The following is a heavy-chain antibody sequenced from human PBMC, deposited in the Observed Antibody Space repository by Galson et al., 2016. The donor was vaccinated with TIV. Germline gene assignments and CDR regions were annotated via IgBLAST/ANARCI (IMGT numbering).Heavy chain of an antibody. Sequence: SVKVSCKASGGTFSNCVISWVRQAPGQGLEWMGSINPIFGTANYAQKFQGRVTITADTSTSTIYMALSSLRSEDTAVYYCARGRGYYFGSGSSYFDYWGQGRLFTVSS. V-gene: IGHV1-69*06. J-gene: IGHJ4*02. CDR1: GGTFSNCV. CDR2: INPIFGTA. D-gene: IGHD3-10*01. CDR3: ARGRGYYFGSGSSYFDY.